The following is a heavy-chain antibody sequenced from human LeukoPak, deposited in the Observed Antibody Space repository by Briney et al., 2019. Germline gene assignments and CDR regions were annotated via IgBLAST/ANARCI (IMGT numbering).Heavy chain of an antibody. V-gene: IGHV1-2*02. D-gene: IGHD3-16*01. CDR3: ARSSGVGGRYYFDY. CDR1: GYTFTGYY. CDR2: INPNSGGT. Sequence: GASVKVSCKASGYTFTGYYIHWVRQAPGQGLEWMGWINPNSGGTNYAQKFQGRVTMTRDMSISTAYMELSRLRSDDTAVYYCARSSGVGGRYYFDYWGQGTLVTVSS. J-gene: IGHJ4*02.